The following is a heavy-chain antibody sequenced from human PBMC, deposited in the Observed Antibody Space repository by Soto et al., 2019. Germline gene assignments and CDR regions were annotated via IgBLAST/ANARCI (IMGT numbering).Heavy chain of an antibody. J-gene: IGHJ4*02. V-gene: IGHV4-59*01. CDR1: GGSISSYY. D-gene: IGHD6-13*01. CDR2: IYYSGST. CDR3: ARVPYSSSWFFDY. Sequence: QVQLQESGPGLVKPSETLSLTCTVSGGSISSYYWSWIRQPPGKGLEWIGYIYYSGSTNYNPSLKSRVTISVDTSKNQFSLKLCSVTAADTAVYYCARVPYSSSWFFDYWGQGTLVTVSS.